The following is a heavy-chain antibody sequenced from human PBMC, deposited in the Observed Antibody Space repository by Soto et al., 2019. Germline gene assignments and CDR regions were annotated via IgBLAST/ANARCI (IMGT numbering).Heavy chain of an antibody. V-gene: IGHV1-3*01. CDR1: GYTFTIYA. D-gene: IGHD2-15*01. CDR2: INAGNGNT. Sequence: GASVKVSCKASGYTFTIYAMHWVRQAPGQRLEWMGWINAGNGNTKYSQKFQGRVTITRDTSASTAYMELSSLRSEDTAVYYCARDSIVVVVAATLPLDYWGQGTLVTVSS. CDR3: ARDSIVVVVAATLPLDY. J-gene: IGHJ4*02.